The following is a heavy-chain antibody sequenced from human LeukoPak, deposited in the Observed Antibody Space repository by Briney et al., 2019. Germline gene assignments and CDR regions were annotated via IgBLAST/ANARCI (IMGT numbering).Heavy chain of an antibody. D-gene: IGHD3-10*01. CDR2: INHSGST. J-gene: IGHJ4*02. CDR1: GGSFSGYY. V-gene: IGHV4-34*01. CDR3: ARARRGRGPSDY. Sequence: SETLSLTCAVYGGSFSGYYRSWIRQPPGKGLEWIGEINHSGSTNYNPYLKSRVTISVDTSKNQFSLKLSSVTAADTAVYYCARARRGRGPSDYWGQGTLVTASS.